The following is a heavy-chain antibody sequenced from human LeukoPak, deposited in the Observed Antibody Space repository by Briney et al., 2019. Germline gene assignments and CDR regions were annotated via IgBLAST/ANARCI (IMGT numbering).Heavy chain of an antibody. CDR1: GGSFSGYY. Sequence: SETLSLTCAVYGGSFSGYYWSWIRQPPGKGLEWIGEINHSGSTYFNPSLKSRVTISVDTSKKHFSLELNSVTAADTAVYYCARDQGTIILGYFDYWGQGTLVTVSS. CDR2: INHSGST. J-gene: IGHJ4*02. V-gene: IGHV4-34*01. D-gene: IGHD3-22*01. CDR3: ARDQGTIILGYFDY.